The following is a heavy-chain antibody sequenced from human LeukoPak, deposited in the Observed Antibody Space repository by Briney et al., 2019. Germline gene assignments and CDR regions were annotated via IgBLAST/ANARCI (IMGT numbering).Heavy chain of an antibody. CDR3: ARDKDYSESGGHGDWGYYFDY. CDR2: INSGSGTNI. CDR1: GFTFNSHT. Sequence: GGSLRLSCAASGFTFNSHTIHWVRRAPGKGLEWISYINSGSGTNIFYADSVKGRFTISRDNAKNSLYLQMNTLRAEDTAVYYCARDKDYSESGGHGDWGYYFDYWGQGALVTVSS. D-gene: IGHD3-22*01. V-gene: IGHV3-48*04. J-gene: IGHJ4*02.